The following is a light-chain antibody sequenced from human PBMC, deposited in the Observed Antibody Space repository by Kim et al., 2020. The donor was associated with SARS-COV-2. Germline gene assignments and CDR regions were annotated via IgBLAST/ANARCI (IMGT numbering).Light chain of an antibody. Sequence: SLWSGERATPSVTARQSVSSNVAWYQQKPGQAPRLLMLDTSNRATGIPARFSGSGSGTEFTLTISSLGPEDFAVYYCQQRSNWPYTFGQGTKLEF. CDR2: DTS. CDR3: QQRSNWPYT. V-gene: IGKV3-11*01. CDR1: QSVSSN. J-gene: IGKJ2*01.